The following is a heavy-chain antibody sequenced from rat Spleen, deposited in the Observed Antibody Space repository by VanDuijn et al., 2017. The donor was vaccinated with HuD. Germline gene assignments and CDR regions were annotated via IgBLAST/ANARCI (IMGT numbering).Heavy chain of an antibody. Sequence: QVQLKESGPGLVQPSQTLSLTCTVFGFSLTSYDMHWVRQPPGTGLDGMGVMWSGGSTDYKSALKSRLSISRDTSKNQVFLKMNSLQSEDTTTYYCARDLDGYFDYWGQGVMVTVSS. CDR1: GFSLTSYD. V-gene: IGHV2-45*01. D-gene: IGHD1-12*03. J-gene: IGHJ2*01. CDR3: ARDLDGYFDY. CDR2: MWSGGST.